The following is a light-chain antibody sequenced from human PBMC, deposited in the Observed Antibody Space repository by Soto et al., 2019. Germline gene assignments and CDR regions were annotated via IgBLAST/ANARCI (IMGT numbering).Light chain of an antibody. Sequence: IVMMHSPDTLDVSPGAIVALSCRASQLFSSNFAWYQHKPGPAPRLLIYGVSTRNSGVPARFSGSASGTEFTLTISSLQSEDFAVYYCQQYNNWPRTFGQGTRLEIK. V-gene: IGKV3-15*01. J-gene: IGKJ5*01. CDR3: QQYNNWPRT. CDR1: QLFSSN. CDR2: GVS.